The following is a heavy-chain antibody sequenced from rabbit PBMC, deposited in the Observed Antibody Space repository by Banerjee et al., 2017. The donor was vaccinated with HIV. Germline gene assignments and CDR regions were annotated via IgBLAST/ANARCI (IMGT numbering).Heavy chain of an antibody. V-gene: IGHV1S45*01. CDR1: AFSFSNKYV. Sequence: QEQLVESGGGLVQPGGSLTLTCTASAFSFSNKYVMCWVRQAPGEGLEWITCINTSSCNPFSATWAKGRFPISRTSSTTVALQMTSLTAADTATYFCARGPPATTVEWLDLWGPGTLVTVS. CDR3: ARGPPATTVEWLDL. D-gene: IGHD6-1*01. J-gene: IGHJ5*01. CDR2: INTSSCNP.